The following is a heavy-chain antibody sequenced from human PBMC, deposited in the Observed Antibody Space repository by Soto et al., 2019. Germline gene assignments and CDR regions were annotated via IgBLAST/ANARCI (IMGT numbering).Heavy chain of an antibody. J-gene: IGHJ4*02. CDR2: IYYSGST. D-gene: IGHD3-10*01. CDR3: ARDPRDGGSSSFFDY. Sequence: SETLSLTCTVSGGSISSGGYYWSWIRQHPGKGLEWNGYIYYSGSTYYNPSLKSRVTISVDTSKNQFSLKLSSVTAADTAVYYCARDPRDGGSSSFFDYWGQGTLVTVSS. V-gene: IGHV4-31*03. CDR1: GGSISSGGYY.